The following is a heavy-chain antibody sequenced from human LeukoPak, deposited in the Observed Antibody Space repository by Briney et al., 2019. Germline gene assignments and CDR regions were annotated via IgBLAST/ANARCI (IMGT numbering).Heavy chain of an antibody. D-gene: IGHD3-22*01. CDR1: GGSISSYY. CDR2: IYYSGST. V-gene: IGHV4-59*01. J-gene: IGHJ4*02. CDR3: ARGASPRYYYDSSGYSPFDY. Sequence: SETLSLTCTVSGGSISSYYWSWIRQPPGKGLEWIGYIYYSGSTNYNPSLKSRVTISVDTSKNQFSLKLSSVTAADTAVYYCARGASPRYYYDSSGYSPFDYWGQGTLVTVSS.